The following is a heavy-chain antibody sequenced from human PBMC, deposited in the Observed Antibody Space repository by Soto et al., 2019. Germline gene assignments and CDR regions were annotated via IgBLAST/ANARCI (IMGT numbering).Heavy chain of an antibody. CDR1: GFTFSSYS. D-gene: IGHD3-22*01. J-gene: IGHJ4*02. Sequence: GGSLRLSCAASGFTFSSYSMNWVRQAPGKGLEWVSSISSSSSYIYYADSVKGRFTISRDNAKNSLYLQMNSLRAEDTAVYYCARDGFYYDSSGYTFDYWGQGTLVTVSS. CDR2: ISSSSSYI. V-gene: IGHV3-21*01. CDR3: ARDGFYYDSSGYTFDY.